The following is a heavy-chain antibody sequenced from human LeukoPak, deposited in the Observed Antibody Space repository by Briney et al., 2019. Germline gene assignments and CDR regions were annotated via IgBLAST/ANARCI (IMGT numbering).Heavy chain of an antibody. V-gene: IGHV3-21*01. CDR1: GYTFSSYS. J-gene: IGHJ3*02. CDR2: ISSSSSYI. Sequence: GGSLRPSCAASGYTFSSYSMNWVRQAPGKGLEWVSSISSSSSYIYYADSVKGRFTISRDNAKNSLYLQMNSLRAEDTAVYYCARDAGDDAFDIWGQGTMVTVSS. CDR3: ARDAGDDAFDI.